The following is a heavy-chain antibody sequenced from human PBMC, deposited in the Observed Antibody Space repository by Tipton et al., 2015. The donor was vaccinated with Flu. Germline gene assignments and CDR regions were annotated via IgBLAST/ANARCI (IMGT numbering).Heavy chain of an antibody. Sequence: TLSLTCTVSGGSISSYYWSWIRQPPGKGLEWIGYIYDSGSTDYNPSLKSRVNISVDTSKNQSSLKQSSVTAADTAVYYCAREVSASGRYFDYWGQGTLVTVSS. CDR3: AREVSASGRYFDY. D-gene: IGHD1-1*01. CDR2: IYDSGST. V-gene: IGHV4-59*12. J-gene: IGHJ4*01. CDR1: GGSISSYY.